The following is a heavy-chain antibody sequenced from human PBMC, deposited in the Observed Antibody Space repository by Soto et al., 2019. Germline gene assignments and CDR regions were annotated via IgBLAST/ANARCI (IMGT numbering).Heavy chain of an antibody. D-gene: IGHD1-26*01. Sequence: GGSLRLSCAASGFPFSTSAMNWVRQAPGKGLEWVSIISDTSDAVYYAESVKGRFTSSRDNSRSTLYLQMNSLRAEDTAVYYCGRYSGSYPVYNGMNVWGQGTTVTVSS. CDR2: ISDTSDAV. CDR3: GRYSGSYPVYNGMNV. J-gene: IGHJ6*02. V-gene: IGHV3-23*01. CDR1: GFPFSTSA.